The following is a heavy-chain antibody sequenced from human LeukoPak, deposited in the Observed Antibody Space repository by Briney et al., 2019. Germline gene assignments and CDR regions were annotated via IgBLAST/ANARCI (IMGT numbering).Heavy chain of an antibody. CDR3: ARGRYRFDP. J-gene: IGHJ5*02. D-gene: IGHD5-18*01. CDR1: GYSISSGYF. V-gene: IGHV4-38-2*02. Sequence: PSETLSLTCTVSGYSISSGYFWGWIRQPPGKGLEWIGSFYHSGITYYNPSLKSRVTISVDTSKNQFSLKLSSVTAADTAVYYCARGRYRFDPWGQGTLVTVSS. CDR2: FYHSGIT.